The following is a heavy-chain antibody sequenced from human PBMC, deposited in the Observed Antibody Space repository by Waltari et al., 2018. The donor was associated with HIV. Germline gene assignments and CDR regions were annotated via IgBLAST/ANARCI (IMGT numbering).Heavy chain of an antibody. V-gene: IGHV3-74*01. J-gene: IGHJ4*02. Sequence: EVQVVESGGGLVQPGGTLRLSCAASGFTFSSYWMHWVRHVPGKGLGWVSRINTDGSSTSYADSVEGRCTISRDNAKNTLFLQLYSLRAEDTAVYYCATSVESYDFWSGAYYFDYWGQGTLVTVSS. D-gene: IGHD3-3*01. CDR2: INTDGSST. CDR3: ATSVESYDFWSGAYYFDY. CDR1: GFTFSSYW.